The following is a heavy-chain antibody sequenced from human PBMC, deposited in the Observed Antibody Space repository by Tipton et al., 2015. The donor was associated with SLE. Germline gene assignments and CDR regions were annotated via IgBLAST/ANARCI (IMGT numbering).Heavy chain of an antibody. CDR1: GGSFSGYY. CDR3: ARSRIYDGSVDYYGFFDY. CDR2: LNHGGSI. V-gene: IGHV4-34*01. J-gene: IGHJ4*02. Sequence: TLSLTCVVYGGSFSGYYWSWIRQPPGKGLEWVGELNHGGSINYNPSLESRVTISIDTSKNQFSLNLSPVTAADTAVYYCARSRIYDGSVDYYGFFDYWGQGTLVTVSS. D-gene: IGHD3-22*01.